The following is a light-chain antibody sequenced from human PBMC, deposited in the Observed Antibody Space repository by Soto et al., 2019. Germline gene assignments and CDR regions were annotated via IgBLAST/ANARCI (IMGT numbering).Light chain of an antibody. CDR2: GAS. V-gene: IGKV3-20*01. CDR1: QSVSSSY. Sequence: EIVLTQSPGTLSLSPGERATLSFRASQSVSSSYLAWYQQKPGQAPRLLIYGASSRATGISDRFSGSGSGTDFTLTLSRLEPEDFAGYYWQQYGSSPYTFGQGTKLEIK. J-gene: IGKJ2*01. CDR3: QQYGSSPYT.